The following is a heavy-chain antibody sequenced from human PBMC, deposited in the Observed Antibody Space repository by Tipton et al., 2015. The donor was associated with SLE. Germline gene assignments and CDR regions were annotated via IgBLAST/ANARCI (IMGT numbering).Heavy chain of an antibody. CDR3: ASGFGELLIPQY. Sequence: TLSLTCTVSGGSISISSHFWGWIRQPPEKGLEWIGSIYYSGNTYYNPSLKSRVSVSIDSSKNQFSLRLSPVTAADTAVYYCASGFGELLIPQYWGQGALVTVSS. CDR1: GGSISISSHF. V-gene: IGHV4-39*01. D-gene: IGHD3-10*01. J-gene: IGHJ4*02. CDR2: IYYSGNT.